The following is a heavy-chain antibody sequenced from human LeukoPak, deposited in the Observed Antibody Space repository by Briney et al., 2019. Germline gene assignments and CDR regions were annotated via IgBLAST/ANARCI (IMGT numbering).Heavy chain of an antibody. Sequence: GGSLRLSCAASGFTFSDYAMGWVRQAPGKGLDWVSAISGRDSSTDYADSVKGRFTISRDNSKNTLYLQMNSLRAEDTAVYYCAKDGCTSPTCYINYWGRGTLLTVSS. V-gene: IGHV3-23*01. CDR1: GFTFSDYA. CDR2: ISGRDSST. CDR3: AKDGCTSPTCYINY. J-gene: IGHJ4*02. D-gene: IGHD2-2*02.